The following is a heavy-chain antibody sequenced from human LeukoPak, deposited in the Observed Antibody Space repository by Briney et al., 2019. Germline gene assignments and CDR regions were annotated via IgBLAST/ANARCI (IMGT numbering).Heavy chain of an antibody. CDR1: GGSISSSSYY. CDR2: IYYSGST. J-gene: IGHJ3*01. D-gene: IGHD2-15*01. Sequence: SETLSLTCTVSGGSISSSSYYWGWIRQPPGKGLEWIGSIYYSGSTNYNPSLQSRVTMSVDTSKNQFSLKVSSVTAADTAVYYCARERRLLRGDAFDVWGQGTRVTVSS. CDR3: ARERRLLRGDAFDV. V-gene: IGHV4-39*07.